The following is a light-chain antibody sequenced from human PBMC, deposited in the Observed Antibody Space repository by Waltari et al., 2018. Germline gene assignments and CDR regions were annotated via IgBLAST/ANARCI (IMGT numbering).Light chain of an antibody. CDR2: GID. CDR3: AAWDDILSGMV. V-gene: IGLV1-44*01. CDR1: SSNIGSNH. J-gene: IGLJ2*01. Sequence: QSVLTQPPSASGPPGQRVTISCSGSSSNIGSNHVHCYQHLPGTAPKLLIFGIDQRPSGVPDRLSGSKSGTSASLAISGLQSEDESDYFCAAWDDILSGMVFGGGTHLTVL.